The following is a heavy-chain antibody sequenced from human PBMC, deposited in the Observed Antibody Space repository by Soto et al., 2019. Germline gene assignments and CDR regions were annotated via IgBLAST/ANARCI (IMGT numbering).Heavy chain of an antibody. J-gene: IGHJ4*02. Sequence: GGSLRLPCAASGFTLSSHAMSWVRQAPGKGRQWVSAISGSGGSTYYADSVKGRFTISRDNSKNTLYLQMNSLRAEDTAVYYCAKVISADDFWSGYSGPLDYWGQGTLVTVSS. CDR3: AKVISADDFWSGYSGPLDY. D-gene: IGHD3-3*01. V-gene: IGHV3-23*01. CDR2: ISGSGGST. CDR1: GFTLSSHA.